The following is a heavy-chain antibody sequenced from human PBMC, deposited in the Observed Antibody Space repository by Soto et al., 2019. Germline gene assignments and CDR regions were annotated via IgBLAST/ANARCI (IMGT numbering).Heavy chain of an antibody. V-gene: IGHV2-5*02. CDR3: VQSRCGGDCLEIYSSHACNGLDV. J-gene: IGHJ6*02. CDR2: LYWDDDK. D-gene: IGHD2-21*02. Sequence: QVTLKESGPTLVKPTQTLTLTCTVSGLSLRTTGVGVGWVRQPPGKALEWLALLYWDDDKRYSPSLGSRLTIANAISETQVVLTMTNMDTVDTATYYCVQSRCGGDCLEIYSSHACNGLDVWGQGTTVTVSS. CDR1: GLSLRTTGVG.